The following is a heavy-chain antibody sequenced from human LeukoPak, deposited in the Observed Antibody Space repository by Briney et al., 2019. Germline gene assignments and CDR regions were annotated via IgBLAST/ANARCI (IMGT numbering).Heavy chain of an antibody. CDR1: GYTFTSYD. Sequence: GASVKVSCKASGYTFTSYDINWVRQATGQGLEWMGWMNPNSGNTGYAQKFQGRVTMTRDTSTRTVYMELSSLRSEDTAVYYCARQGSSWYDYWGQGTLVTVSS. CDR3: ARQGSSWYDY. V-gene: IGHV1-8*01. CDR2: MNPNSGNT. D-gene: IGHD6-13*01. J-gene: IGHJ4*02.